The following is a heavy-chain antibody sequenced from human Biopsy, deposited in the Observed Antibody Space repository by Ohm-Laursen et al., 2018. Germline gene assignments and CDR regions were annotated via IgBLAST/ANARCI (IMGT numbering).Heavy chain of an antibody. V-gene: IGHV3-66*01. J-gene: IGHJ4*02. CDR3: ARGRGALAPLDD. Sequence: SLRLSCTASGFTMSINYMSWVRQAPGKGLEWVSLVHRDGNTHYADSVKGRFTVSRDSSKSTLFLQMNNLRVEDTAVYYCARGRGALAPLDDWGQGTLVTVSS. D-gene: IGHD1-26*01. CDR2: VHRDGNT. CDR1: GFTMSINY.